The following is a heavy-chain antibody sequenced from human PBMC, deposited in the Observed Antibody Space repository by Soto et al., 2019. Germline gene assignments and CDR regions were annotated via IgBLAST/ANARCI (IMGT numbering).Heavy chain of an antibody. CDR3: AKPDTSGYSSGWYGD. CDR1: GYTFTGYY. D-gene: IGHD6-19*01. CDR2: INPNSGGT. Sequence: ASVKVSCTASGYTFTGYYMHWVRQAPGQGLAWMGWINPNSGGTNYAQKVQDWVTMTRDTSISTAYMELSRLRSDDTAVYYCAKPDTSGYSSGWYGDWGQGTLVTVSS. J-gene: IGHJ4*02. V-gene: IGHV1-2*04.